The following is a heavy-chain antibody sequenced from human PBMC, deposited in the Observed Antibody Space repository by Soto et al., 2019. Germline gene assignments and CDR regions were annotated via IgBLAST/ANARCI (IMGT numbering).Heavy chain of an antibody. Sequence: EVQLVESGGGLVQPGRSLRLSCAASGFTFDDYAMHWVRQAPGKGLEWVSDISWNSGSIGYADSVKGRFTISRDNAKNSLYLQMNSLRAEDTALYYCAKDRDVGYGSQTFDYWGQGTLVTVSS. CDR3: AKDRDVGYGSQTFDY. J-gene: IGHJ4*02. CDR1: GFTFDDYA. CDR2: ISWNSGSI. V-gene: IGHV3-9*01. D-gene: IGHD3-10*01.